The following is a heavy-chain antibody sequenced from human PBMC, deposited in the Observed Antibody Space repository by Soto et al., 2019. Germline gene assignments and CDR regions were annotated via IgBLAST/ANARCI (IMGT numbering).Heavy chain of an antibody. Sequence: QVQLQQWGAGLLKPSETLSLTCAVNGGSFSGYYWTWIRQSPGKGLEWVGEINQSGRTKYNPSLKSRVTMSVDTSKNHFSLQLTSVTAADTAVYYCARNGSYYDFWSGHYSGGGMDVWGQGTTVTVSS. J-gene: IGHJ6*02. CDR2: INQSGRT. D-gene: IGHD3-3*01. CDR3: ARNGSYYDFWSGHYSGGGMDV. V-gene: IGHV4-34*01. CDR1: GGSFSGYY.